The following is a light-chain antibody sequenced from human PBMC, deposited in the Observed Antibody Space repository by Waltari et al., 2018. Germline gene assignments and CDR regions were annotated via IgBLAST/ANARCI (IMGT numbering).Light chain of an antibody. J-gene: IGLJ2*01. V-gene: IGLV2-14*04. CDR3: SSYSTTSAVV. Sequence: WYQQHPGKAPKRLIYDVAKRPSGVSDRFSGSKTGNTASLTISGLRAEDEAFYYCSSYSTTSAVVFGGGTKMTVL. CDR2: DVA.